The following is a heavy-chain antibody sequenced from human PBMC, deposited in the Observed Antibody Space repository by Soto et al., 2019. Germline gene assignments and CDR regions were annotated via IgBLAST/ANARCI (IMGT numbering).Heavy chain of an antibody. Sequence: SETLSLTCTVSGGSISSGDYYWSWIRQPPGKGLEWIGYIYYSGSTYYNPSLKSRVTISVDTSKNQFSLKLSSVTAANTAVYYCARGLGVVVVPAARVFDYWGQGTLVTVSS. CDR1: GGSISSGDYY. D-gene: IGHD2-2*01. CDR3: ARGLGVVVVPAARVFDY. CDR2: IYYSGST. J-gene: IGHJ4*02. V-gene: IGHV4-30-4*01.